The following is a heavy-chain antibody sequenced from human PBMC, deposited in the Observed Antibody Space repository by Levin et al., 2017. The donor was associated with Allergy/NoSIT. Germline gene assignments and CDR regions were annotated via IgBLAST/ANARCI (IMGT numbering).Heavy chain of an antibody. CDR3: ARATSSWYPIDY. CDR1: GFTLSSYE. Sequence: GESLKISCAASGFTLSSYEMNWVRQAPGKGLEWISYISSSSNSMYYVDSVKGRFTISRDNAKNSLYLQMHSLRAEDTAVYFCARATSSWYPIDYWGQGTLVTVSS. CDR2: ISSSSNSM. V-gene: IGHV3-48*03. J-gene: IGHJ4*02. D-gene: IGHD6-13*01.